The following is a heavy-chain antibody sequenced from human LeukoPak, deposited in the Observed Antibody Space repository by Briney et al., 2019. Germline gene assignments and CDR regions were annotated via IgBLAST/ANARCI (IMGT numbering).Heavy chain of an antibody. V-gene: IGHV1-69*13. CDR3: ARGIGAVAGPSYYFDY. J-gene: IGHJ4*02. CDR2: IIPIFGTA. D-gene: IGHD6-19*01. Sequence: SVKVSCKASGYTFTGYYMHWVRQAPGQGLEWMGGIIPIFGTANYAQKFQGRVTITADESTTTAYMELSSLRSEDAAVYYCARGIGAVAGPSYYFDYWGQGTLVTVSS. CDR1: GYTFTGYY.